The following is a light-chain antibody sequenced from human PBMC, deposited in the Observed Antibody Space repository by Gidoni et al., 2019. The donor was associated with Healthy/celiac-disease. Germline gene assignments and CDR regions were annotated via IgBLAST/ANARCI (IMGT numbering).Light chain of an antibody. J-gene: IGLJ1*01. CDR2: DVS. CDR3: SSYTSSSTLEV. CDR1: SSDVGGYNY. V-gene: IGLV2-14*01. Sequence: QSALTQPASVSGSPGQSITIYCTGTSSDVGGYNYVSWYQQHPGKAPKLRIYDVSHRPSGVSNRFSGSKSGNTASLTISGLQAEDEADYYCSSYTSSSTLEVFGTGTKVTVL.